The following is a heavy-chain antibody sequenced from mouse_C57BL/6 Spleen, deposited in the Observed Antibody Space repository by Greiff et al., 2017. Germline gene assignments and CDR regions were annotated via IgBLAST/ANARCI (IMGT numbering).Heavy chain of an antibody. D-gene: IGHD1-1*01. J-gene: IGHJ2*01. CDR3: ALIREDYFDY. CDR2: INYDGSST. V-gene: IGHV5-16*01. CDR1: GFTFSDYY. Sequence: EVKLMESEGGLVQPGSSMKFSCTASGFTFSDYYMAWVRPVPEKGLEWVANINYDGSSTYYLDYLKSRFINSRDKAKNNLYLQMSSLKSEDTATYYCALIREDYFDYWGQGTTRTVSS.